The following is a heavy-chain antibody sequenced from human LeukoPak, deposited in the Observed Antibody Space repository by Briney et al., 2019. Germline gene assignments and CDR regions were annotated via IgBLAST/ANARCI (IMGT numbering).Heavy chain of an antibody. CDR1: GYTFSIYG. CDR2: VSAYNGDT. CDR3: ATVPKYYYDSSGYYGI. D-gene: IGHD3-22*01. Sequence: ASVKVSCKASGYTFSIYGISWVRQAPGQGLEWMGWVSAYNGDTSYVQKFQRRVTMTTDTSTSTGYMELRSLRSDDTAVYYCATVPKYYYDSSGYYGIWGQGTMVTVSS. J-gene: IGHJ3*02. V-gene: IGHV1-18*01.